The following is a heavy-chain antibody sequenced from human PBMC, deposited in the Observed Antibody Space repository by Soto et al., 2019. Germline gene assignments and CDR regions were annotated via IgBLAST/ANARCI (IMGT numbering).Heavy chain of an antibody. J-gene: IGHJ3*02. Sequence: QVQLVESGGGVVQPGRSLRLSCAASGFTFSSYAMHWVRQAPGKGLEWVAVISYDGSNKYYADSVKGRFTISRDNSKNTLYLQMNSLRAEETAVYYCARAQIGGAFDIWGQGTMVTVSS. D-gene: IGHD3-16*01. CDR3: ARAQIGGAFDI. V-gene: IGHV3-30-3*01. CDR1: GFTFSSYA. CDR2: ISYDGSNK.